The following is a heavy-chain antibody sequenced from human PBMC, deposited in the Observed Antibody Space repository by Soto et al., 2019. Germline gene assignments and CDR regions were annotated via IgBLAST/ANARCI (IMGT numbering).Heavy chain of an antibody. CDR3: ARHEGEHYDILSLSWFDP. CDR2: IYYSGST. V-gene: IGHV4-39*01. CDR1: GGSISSSSYY. Sequence: SETLSLTCTVSGGSISSSSYYWGWIRQPPGKGLEWIGSIYYSGSTYYNPSLKSRVTISVDTSKNQFSLKLSSVTAADTAVYYCARHEGEHYDILSLSWFDPWGQGTLVTVSS. D-gene: IGHD3-9*01. J-gene: IGHJ5*02.